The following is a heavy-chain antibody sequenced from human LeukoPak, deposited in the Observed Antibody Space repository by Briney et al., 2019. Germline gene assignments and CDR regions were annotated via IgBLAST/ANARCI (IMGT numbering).Heavy chain of an antibody. J-gene: IGHJ4*02. CDR2: IYYSGIT. CDR3: ASSHLYSSSWYLSGRFDY. Sequence: SETLSLTCSVSGGSISNHYWSWIRQPPGKGLEWIGYIYYSGITTYNPSLKSQVAISVDTSKKQFSLKLSSVTAADTAVYYCASSHLYSSSWYLSGRFDYWGQGTLVTVSS. V-gene: IGHV4-59*11. CDR1: GGSISNHY. D-gene: IGHD6-13*01.